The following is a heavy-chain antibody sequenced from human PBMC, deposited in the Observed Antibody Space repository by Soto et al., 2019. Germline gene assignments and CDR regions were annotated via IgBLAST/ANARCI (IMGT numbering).Heavy chain of an antibody. CDR1: GFTCTRYA. CDR3: ARWDDYGDYRDY. Sequence: VXSLRLSCAASGFTCTRYALHWVRQAPGKGLEWVAVISYDGSNKYYADSVKGRFTISRDNSKNTLYLQMNSLRAEDTAVYYCARWDDYGDYRDYWGQGTLVTVSS. CDR2: ISYDGSNK. J-gene: IGHJ4*02. V-gene: IGHV3-30-3*01. D-gene: IGHD4-17*01.